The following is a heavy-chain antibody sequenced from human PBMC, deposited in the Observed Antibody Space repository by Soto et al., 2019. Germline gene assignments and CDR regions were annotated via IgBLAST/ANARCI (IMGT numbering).Heavy chain of an antibody. Sequence: SVKVSCKASGGTFSSYAISWVRQAPGQGLEWMGGIIPIFGTANYAQKFQGRVTITADKSTSTAYMELSSLRSEDTAVYYCARDLGYYDSSGYPPAYYGMDFWGQGATVTVSS. J-gene: IGHJ6*02. CDR3: ARDLGYYDSSGYPPAYYGMDF. V-gene: IGHV1-69*06. CDR1: GGTFSSYA. D-gene: IGHD3-22*01. CDR2: IIPIFGTA.